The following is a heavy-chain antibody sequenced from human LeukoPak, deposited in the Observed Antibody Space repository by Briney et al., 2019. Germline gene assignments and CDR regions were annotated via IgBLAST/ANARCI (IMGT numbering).Heavy chain of an antibody. J-gene: IGHJ4*02. CDR1: GFTFSSYA. D-gene: IGHD3-22*01. Sequence: GGSLRLSCAASGFTFSSYAMNWVRQAPVKGLEWVSGISGSGRDTYYVDSVKGRLTISRDNSKNTLYLQMNSLRADDTAVYYCATNYYDSSGYFPDFDYWGQGALVSVSS. CDR2: ISGSGRDT. CDR3: ATNYYDSSGYFPDFDY. V-gene: IGHV3-23*01.